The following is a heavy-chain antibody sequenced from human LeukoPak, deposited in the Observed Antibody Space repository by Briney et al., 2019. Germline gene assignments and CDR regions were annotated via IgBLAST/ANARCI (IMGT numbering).Heavy chain of an antibody. Sequence: GGSLRLSCAASGFTVSINYMSWVRQAPGKGLEWVSVIYSGGSTYYADSVKGRFTISRDHSKNTLYLQMNSLRAEDTAVYYCARDGYSSGWYDLDYWGQGTLVTVSS. CDR1: GFTVSINY. D-gene: IGHD6-19*01. CDR2: IYSGGST. J-gene: IGHJ4*02. CDR3: ARDGYSSGWYDLDY. V-gene: IGHV3-66*01.